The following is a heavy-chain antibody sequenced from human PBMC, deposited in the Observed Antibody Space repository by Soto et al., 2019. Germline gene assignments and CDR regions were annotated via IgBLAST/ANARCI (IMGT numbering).Heavy chain of an antibody. CDR1: GFTFSSYA. J-gene: IGHJ4*02. D-gene: IGHD3-10*01. V-gene: IGHV3-23*01. Sequence: EVQLLESGGGLVQPGGSLRLSCAASGFTFSSYAMSWVRQAPGKGLEWVSAIRGSGGSTYYADALKGRFTISRDNSKNTLYLQMNSLRAEDTAVYYCVLWPPYYFDYWGQGTLVTVSS. CDR3: VLWPPYYFDY. CDR2: IRGSGGST.